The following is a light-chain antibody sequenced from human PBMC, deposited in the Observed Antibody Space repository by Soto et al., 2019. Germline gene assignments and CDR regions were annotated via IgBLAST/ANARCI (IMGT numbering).Light chain of an antibody. J-gene: IGKJ1*01. V-gene: IGKV3-20*01. CDR2: AAS. Sequence: IVLTQYPGTLSLSPGDRATLSCRPNQSVSSAYLAWYQQKPGQGPRLLLYAASHRATGIPDRFSGSGSGTDFTLTISRLEPEDFAVYYCQHYGTSWTFGQGTKVEIK. CDR3: QHYGTSWT. CDR1: QSVSSAY.